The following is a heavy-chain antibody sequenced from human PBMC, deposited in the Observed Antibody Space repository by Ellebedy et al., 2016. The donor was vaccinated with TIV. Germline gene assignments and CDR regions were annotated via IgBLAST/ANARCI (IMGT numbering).Heavy chain of an antibody. Sequence: GGSLRLSXAASGFTFTPAWMSWVRQPPGKGLEWVGRIKSKTDGGTADYAAPVRGRFTFSRDDSTNTLFLHMNSLKTEDTAVYYCTTGSLPNEVVTHAEDYWGQGTLVTVSS. J-gene: IGHJ4*02. CDR1: GFTFTPAW. D-gene: IGHD3-22*01. CDR3: TTGSLPNEVVTHAEDY. V-gene: IGHV3-15*01. CDR2: IKSKTDGGTA.